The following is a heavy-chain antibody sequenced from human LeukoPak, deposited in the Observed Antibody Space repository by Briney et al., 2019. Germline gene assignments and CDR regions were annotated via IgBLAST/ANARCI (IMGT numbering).Heavy chain of an antibody. V-gene: IGHV3-23*01. CDR3: AKGGVLYYYDSSGTTTFDV. J-gene: IGHJ6*04. Sequence: PGGSLRLSCAASGFTFSSYAMSWVRQAPGKGLEWVSAISGSGGSTYYADSVKGRFTISRDNSKNTLYLQMNSLRAEDTAVYYCAKGGVLYYYDSSGTTTFDVWGKGITVTVSS. CDR1: GFTFSSYA. CDR2: ISGSGGST. D-gene: IGHD3-22*01.